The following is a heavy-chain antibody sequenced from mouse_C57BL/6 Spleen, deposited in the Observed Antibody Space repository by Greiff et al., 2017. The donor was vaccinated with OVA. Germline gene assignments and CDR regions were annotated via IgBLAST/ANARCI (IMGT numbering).Heavy chain of an antibody. CDR3: ARLYYYGSSYVD. Sequence: QVQLQQSGAELVMPGASVKLSCKASGYTFTSYWMHWVKQRPGQGLEWIGEIDPSDSYTNYNQKFKGKSTLTVDKSSSTAYMQLSSLTSEDSAVYYCARLYYYGSSYVDWGQGTTLTVSS. J-gene: IGHJ2*01. CDR1: GYTFTSYW. V-gene: IGHV1-69*01. CDR2: IDPSDSYT. D-gene: IGHD1-1*01.